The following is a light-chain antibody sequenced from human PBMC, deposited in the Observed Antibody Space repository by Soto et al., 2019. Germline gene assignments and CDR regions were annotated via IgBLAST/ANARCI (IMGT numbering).Light chain of an antibody. Sequence: EIVLTQFPATLSLSPGERTTLSCRASQRVSSCLACYRQKRGQAPRRLIYDASNRATGIPARFSGSGSGTDFTLTISSLEFEDFAVYYCQQRSNWPGLTFGGGTKVDIK. CDR2: DAS. CDR1: QRVSSC. J-gene: IGKJ4*01. CDR3: QQRSNWPGLT. V-gene: IGKV3-11*01.